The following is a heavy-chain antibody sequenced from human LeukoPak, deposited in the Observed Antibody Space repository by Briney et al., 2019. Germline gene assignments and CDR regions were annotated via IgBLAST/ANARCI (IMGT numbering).Heavy chain of an antibody. CDR1: GFSFRSYG. D-gene: IGHD1-1*01. J-gene: IGHJ4*02. Sequence: PGGSLRLSCSASGFSFRSYGMNWVRQAPGKGLEWVSGIGGSGGFTTYFADSVKGRFTISRDNSKNTLYLQMNSLRADDTALYYCARDRRYASFDNWGQGTLVTVSS. CDR3: ARDRRYASFDN. V-gene: IGHV3-23*01. CDR2: IGGSGGFTT.